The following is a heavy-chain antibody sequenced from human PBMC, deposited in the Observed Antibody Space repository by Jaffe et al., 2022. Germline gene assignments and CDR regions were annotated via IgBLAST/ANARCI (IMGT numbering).Heavy chain of an antibody. CDR2: ISWDGGST. J-gene: IGHJ6*03. CDR1: GFTFDDYA. D-gene: IGHD6-19*01. V-gene: IGHV3-43D*04. CDR3: AKDKSVAGWGYMDV. Sequence: EVQLVESGGVVVQPGGSLRLSCAASGFTFDDYAMHWVRQAPGKGLEWVSLISWDGGSTYYADSVKGRFTISRDNSKNSLYLQMNSLRAEDTALYYCAKDKSVAGWGYMDVWGKGTTVTVSS.